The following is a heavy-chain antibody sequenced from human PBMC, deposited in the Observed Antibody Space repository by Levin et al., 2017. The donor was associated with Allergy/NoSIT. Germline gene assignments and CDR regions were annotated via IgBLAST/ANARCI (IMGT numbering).Heavy chain of an antibody. V-gene: IGHV3-15*01. CDR3: TIDNPLYGDYTADSDY. Sequence: GESLKISCAASGFTFNAAWMSWVRQAPGKRLEWVGRIKSKSDGETTDYAAPVKGRFTISRDDSKNTLYLQMNSLKTEDTAVYYCTIDNPLYGDYTADSDYWGQGILVTVSS. J-gene: IGHJ4*02. D-gene: IGHD4-17*01. CDR2: IKSKSDGETT. CDR1: GFTFNAAW.